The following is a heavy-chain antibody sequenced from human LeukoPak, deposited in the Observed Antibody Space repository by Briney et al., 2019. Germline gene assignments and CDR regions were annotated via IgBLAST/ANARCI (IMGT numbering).Heavy chain of an antibody. CDR1: GGSISSYY. J-gene: IGHJ3*02. V-gene: IGHV4-59*12. Sequence: SETLSLTCTVSGGSISSYYWSWIRQPPGKGLEWIGYIYYSGSTNYNPSLKSRVTISVDTSKNQFSLKLSSVTAADTAVYYCARRTYYDFWSGYYNVAFDIWGQGTMVTVSS. CDR3: ARRTYYDFWSGYYNVAFDI. D-gene: IGHD3-3*01. CDR2: IYYSGST.